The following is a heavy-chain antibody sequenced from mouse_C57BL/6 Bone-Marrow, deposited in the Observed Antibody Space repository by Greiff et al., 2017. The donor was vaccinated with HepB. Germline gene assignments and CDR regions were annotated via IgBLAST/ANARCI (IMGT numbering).Heavy chain of an antibody. V-gene: IGHV5-12*01. J-gene: IGHJ3*01. CDR2: ISNGGGST. CDR1: GFTFSDYY. CDR3: ARHDDGYYPAWFAY. Sequence: EVKLMESGGGLVQPGGSLKLSCAASGFTFSDYYMYWVRQTPEKRLEWVAYISNGGGSTYYPDTVKGRFTISRDNAKNTLYLQMSRLKSEDTAMYYCARHDDGYYPAWFAYWGHGTLVTVSA. D-gene: IGHD2-3*01.